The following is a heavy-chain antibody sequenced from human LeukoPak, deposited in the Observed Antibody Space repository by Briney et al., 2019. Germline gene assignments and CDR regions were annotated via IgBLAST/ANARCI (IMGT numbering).Heavy chain of an antibody. J-gene: IGHJ4*02. CDR3: AKTSPSSGYLYYFDY. CDR1: GFTFSSYG. CDR2: ISYDGSNK. D-gene: IGHD3-22*01. Sequence: GRSLRLSCAASGFTFSSYGMHGVRQAPGKGLEWVAVISYDGSNKYYADSVKGRFTISRDNSKNTLYLQMNSLRAEDTAVYYCAKTSPSSGYLYYFDYWGQGTLVTVSS. V-gene: IGHV3-30*18.